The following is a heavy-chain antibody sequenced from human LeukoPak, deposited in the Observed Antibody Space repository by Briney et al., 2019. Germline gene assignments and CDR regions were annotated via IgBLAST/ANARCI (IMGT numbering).Heavy chain of an antibody. CDR3: ARVYCSSTSCYAPWFDP. Sequence: PSETLSLTCTVSGGSISSGGYYWSWIRQHPGKGLEWIGYIYYSGSTYYNPSLKSRVTISVDTSKNQFSLKLSSMTAADTAVYYCARVYCSSTSCYAPWFDPWGQGTLATVSS. D-gene: IGHD2-2*01. J-gene: IGHJ5*02. CDR2: IYYSGST. CDR1: GGSISSGGYY. V-gene: IGHV4-31*03.